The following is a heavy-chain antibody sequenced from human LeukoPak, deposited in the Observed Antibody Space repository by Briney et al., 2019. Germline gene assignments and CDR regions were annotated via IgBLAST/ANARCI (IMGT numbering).Heavy chain of an antibody. J-gene: IGHJ4*02. Sequence: RSSETLSLTCVVSGVSLSTHHWSWIRQSPGRGLEWIGYISDSGSTNYNPSLKSRVTISVDTSKNQFSLVLSSVTAADTAVYYCARGYDSSAYYPFNYWGQGTLVTVSS. CDR1: GVSLSTHH. CDR2: ISDSGST. CDR3: ARGYDSSAYYPFNY. D-gene: IGHD3-22*01. V-gene: IGHV4-59*11.